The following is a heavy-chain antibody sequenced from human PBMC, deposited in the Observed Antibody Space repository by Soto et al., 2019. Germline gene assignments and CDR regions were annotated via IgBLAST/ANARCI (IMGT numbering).Heavy chain of an antibody. V-gene: IGHV3-30*04. CDR1: GFTFISYA. CDR3: ARSRHGSGSYTHFYYGLDV. CDR2: ISFDGRTE. D-gene: IGHD3-10*01. J-gene: IGHJ6*02. Sequence: QVQLVESGGGVVQPGRSLRLSCAASGFTFISYAMHWVRQAPGKGLEWVAVISFDGRTEYYADSVNGRFTISRDNSKNTVYLQMNSLRSEDMAVYYCARSRHGSGSYTHFYYGLDVWGQGTTVTVSS.